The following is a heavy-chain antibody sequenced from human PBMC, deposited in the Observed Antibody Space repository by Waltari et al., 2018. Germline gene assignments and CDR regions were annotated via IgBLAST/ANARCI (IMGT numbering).Heavy chain of an antibody. V-gene: IGHV4-61*02. CDR1: GGSISSGSYY. D-gene: IGHD5-12*01. CDR2: IYTSGST. Sequence: QVQLQESGPGLVKPSQTLSLTCTVSGGSISSGSYYWSCIRQPAGKGLEGIGRIYTSGSTNDNPSLKSRVTISVDTSKNQFSLKLSSVTAADTAVYYCARGGGYVNYWGQGTLVTVSS. CDR3: ARGGGYVNY. J-gene: IGHJ4*02.